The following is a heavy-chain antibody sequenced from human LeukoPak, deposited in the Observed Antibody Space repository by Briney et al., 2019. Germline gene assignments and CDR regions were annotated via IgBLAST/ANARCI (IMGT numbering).Heavy chain of an antibody. CDR1: GGSISGYY. Sequence: SETLSLTCTVSGGSISGYYWSWIRQPAGKGLEWIGRIYTSGSTNYNPSLKSRVTMSVDTSKNQFSLKLSPVTAADTAAYYCASTYSYPGVHYYYYYYMDVWGKGTTVTVSS. D-gene: IGHD5-18*01. CDR3: ASTYSYPGVHYYYYYYMDV. J-gene: IGHJ6*03. CDR2: IYTSGST. V-gene: IGHV4-4*07.